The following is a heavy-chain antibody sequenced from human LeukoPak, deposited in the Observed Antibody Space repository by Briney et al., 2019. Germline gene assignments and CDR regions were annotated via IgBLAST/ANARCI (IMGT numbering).Heavy chain of an antibody. Sequence: SETLSLTCAVYGGSFSGYYWSWIRQPPGKGLEWIGEINHSGSTNYNPSLKSRVTISVDTSKNQFSLKLSSVTAADTAVYYCARVSGYDWESFYDYWGQGILSPSPQ. J-gene: IGHJ4*02. CDR1: GGSFSGYY. V-gene: IGHV4-34*01. D-gene: IGHD5-12*01. CDR3: ARVSGYDWESFYDY. CDR2: INHSGST.